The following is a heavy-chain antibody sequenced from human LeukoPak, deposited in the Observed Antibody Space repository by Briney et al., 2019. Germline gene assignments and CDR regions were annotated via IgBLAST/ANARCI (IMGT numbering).Heavy chain of an antibody. V-gene: IGHV3-74*01. CDR2: INSDGGTT. Sequence: GGSLRLSCAASGFTFSNYWMHWVRQAPLKGLVWVSRINSDGGTTGYADSVKGRFTISRDNAKNTLYLQMNSLRAEDTALYYCARGGTSGRLIYWGQGTLVTVSS. J-gene: IGHJ4*02. CDR1: GFTFSNYW. D-gene: IGHD1-26*01. CDR3: ARGGTSGRLIY.